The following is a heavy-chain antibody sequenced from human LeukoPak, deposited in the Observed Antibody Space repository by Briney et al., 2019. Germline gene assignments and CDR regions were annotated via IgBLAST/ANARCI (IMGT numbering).Heavy chain of an antibody. Sequence: GGTLRLYFSASGFIFSPYAMHWVRQASGKGLEYVLSINSEGKTTDDADSVTGRFTISRDNSKNTLYLQMSSLRTEDTAVYYCVKDRWVDHWGQGTLVTVSS. V-gene: IGHV3-64D*06. CDR3: VKDRWVDH. CDR2: INSEGKTT. J-gene: IGHJ4*02. D-gene: IGHD6-13*01. CDR1: GFIFSPYA.